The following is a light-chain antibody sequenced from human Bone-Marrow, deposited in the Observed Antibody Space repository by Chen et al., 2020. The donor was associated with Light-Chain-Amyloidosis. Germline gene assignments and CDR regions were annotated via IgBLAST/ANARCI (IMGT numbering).Light chain of an antibody. CDR2: DSS. CDR1: QDITNY. CDR3: QQYDKLPLT. J-gene: IGKJ4*01. V-gene: IGKV1-33*01. Sequence: DVQLTQSPSSLSASVGDRVTITCQASQDITNYLNWYQQKPGRAPKLLIFDSSNMAGGVPSRFSGSGSGSTFSLTIRRLEPEDVATYFCQQYDKLPLTFGGGTKVEIK.